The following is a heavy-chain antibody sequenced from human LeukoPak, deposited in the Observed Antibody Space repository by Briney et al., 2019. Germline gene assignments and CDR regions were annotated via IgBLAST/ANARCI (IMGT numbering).Heavy chain of an antibody. J-gene: IGHJ4*02. D-gene: IGHD2-2*01. CDR3: ARVGIVVVPAASY. CDR1: GGSISSGDYY. Sequence: ASQTLSVTCTVSGGSISSGDYYWSWIRQPPGKGLEWIGYIYYSGSTYYNPSLKSRVTISVDTSKNQFSLKLSSVTAADTAVYYCARVGIVVVPAASYWGQGTLVTVSS. V-gene: IGHV4-30-4*08. CDR2: IYYSGST.